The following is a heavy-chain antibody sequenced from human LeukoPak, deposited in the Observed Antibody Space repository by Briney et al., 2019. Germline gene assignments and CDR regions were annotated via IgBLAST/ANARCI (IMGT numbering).Heavy chain of an antibody. Sequence: GGSLRLSCAASGFTFSSYGMHWVRQAPGKGLEWVAVISYDGSNKYYADSVKGRFTISRDNAKNTLYLQMNSLRAEDTAVYYCARGPAANSGNYYVGDYWGQGTLVTVSS. V-gene: IGHV3-30*03. CDR1: GFTFSSYG. CDR2: ISYDGSNK. CDR3: ARGPAANSGNYYVGDY. D-gene: IGHD1-26*01. J-gene: IGHJ4*02.